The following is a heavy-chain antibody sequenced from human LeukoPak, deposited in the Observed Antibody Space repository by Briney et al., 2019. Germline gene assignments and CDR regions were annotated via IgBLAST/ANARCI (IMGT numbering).Heavy chain of an antibody. Sequence: PGGSLRLSCAASGFTFSSYGMHWVRQAPGKGLEWVAFIRYDGSNKLHADSVKGRFTISRDNSKNTLYLQMNSLRAEDTAMYYCAKDRVAVAGIWDYYYMDVWDKGTTVTISS. CDR1: GFTFSSYG. CDR3: AKDRVAVAGIWDYYYMDV. D-gene: IGHD6-19*01. V-gene: IGHV3-30*02. J-gene: IGHJ6*03. CDR2: IRYDGSNK.